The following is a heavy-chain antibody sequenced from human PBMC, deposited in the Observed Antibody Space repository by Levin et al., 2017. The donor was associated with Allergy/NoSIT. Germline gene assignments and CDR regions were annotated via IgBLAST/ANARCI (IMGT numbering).Heavy chain of an antibody. CDR3: ARDDTYYYGMDV. Sequence: GESLKISCAASGFTFSSYWMSWVRQAPGKGLEWVANIKQDGSEKYYVDSVKGRFTISRDNAKNSLYLQMNSLRAEDTAVYYCARDDTYYYGMDVWGQGTTVTVSS. CDR2: IKQDGSEK. V-gene: IGHV3-7*01. CDR1: GFTFSSYW. J-gene: IGHJ6*02.